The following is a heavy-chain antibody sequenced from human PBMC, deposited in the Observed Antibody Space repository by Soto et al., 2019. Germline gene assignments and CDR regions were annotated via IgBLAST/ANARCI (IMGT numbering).Heavy chain of an antibody. Sequence: SETLSLTCAVHGGSFSGYIWTWIRQPPGKGLQWIGQINHSGSTYYNPSLKNRVIISMHTSNDQFSLELTSVTAADTAVYYCARTAVEVGATCFDYWGQGTLVTVSS. V-gene: IGHV4-34*01. D-gene: IGHD1-26*01. CDR3: ARTAVEVGATCFDY. J-gene: IGHJ4*02. CDR1: GGSFSGYI. CDR2: INHSGST.